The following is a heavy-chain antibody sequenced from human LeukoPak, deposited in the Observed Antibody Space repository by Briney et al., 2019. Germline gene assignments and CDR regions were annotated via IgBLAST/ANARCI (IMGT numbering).Heavy chain of an antibody. Sequence: PSETLSLTCTVSGGSISSSSYYWGWIRQPPGKGLEWIGSIYYSGSTYYNPSLKSRVTISVDTSKNQFSLKLSSVTAADTAVYYCASTDLYDVLTGYYNHWGQGTLVTVSS. J-gene: IGHJ5*02. V-gene: IGHV4-39*07. CDR2: IYYSGST. D-gene: IGHD3-9*01. CDR3: ASTDLYDVLTGYYNH. CDR1: GGSISSSSYY.